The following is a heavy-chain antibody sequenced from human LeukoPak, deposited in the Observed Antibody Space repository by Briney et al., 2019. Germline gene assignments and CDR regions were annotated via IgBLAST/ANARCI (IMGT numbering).Heavy chain of an antibody. CDR1: GFTFSDYY. Sequence: GGSLRLSCAASGFTFSDYYMSWIRQAPGKGLEWVSYISSSGSTIYYADSVKGRFTISRDNAKNSLSLQMNSLRAEDTAVYYCAKDRCSNGVGCYYYYMDVWGKGTTVTISS. CDR3: AKDRCSNGVGCYYYYMDV. V-gene: IGHV3-11*04. J-gene: IGHJ6*03. CDR2: ISSSGSTI. D-gene: IGHD2-8*01.